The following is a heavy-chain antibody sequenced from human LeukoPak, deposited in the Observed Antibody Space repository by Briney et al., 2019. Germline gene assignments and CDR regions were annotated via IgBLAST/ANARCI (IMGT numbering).Heavy chain of an antibody. CDR1: GFTFSNAW. J-gene: IGHJ4*02. Sequence: PGGSVRLSCAASGFTFSNAWMSWVRQAPGKGLEWVGRIKSKTDGGTTDYAAPVKGRFTISRDDSKNTLYLQMNSLKTEDTAVYYCTTVRRAVAGPIDYWGQGTLVTASS. CDR2: IKSKTDGGTT. D-gene: IGHD6-19*01. CDR3: TTVRRAVAGPIDY. V-gene: IGHV3-15*01.